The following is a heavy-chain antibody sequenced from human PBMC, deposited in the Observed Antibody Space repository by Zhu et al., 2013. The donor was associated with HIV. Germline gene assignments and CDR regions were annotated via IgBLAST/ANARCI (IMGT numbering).Heavy chain of an antibody. CDR3: ARGLPPDPQFGRDNWFDP. CDR1: GGTFSSYA. Sequence: QVQLVQSGAEVKKPGSSVKVSCKASGGTFSSYAISWVRQAPGQGLEWMGGIIPIFGTANYAQKFQGRVTITADKSTSTAYMELSSLRSEDTAVYYCARGLPPDPQFGRDNWFDPWGQGTLVTVSS. D-gene: IGHD2-21*01. V-gene: IGHV1-69*06. J-gene: IGHJ5*02. CDR2: IIPIFGTA.